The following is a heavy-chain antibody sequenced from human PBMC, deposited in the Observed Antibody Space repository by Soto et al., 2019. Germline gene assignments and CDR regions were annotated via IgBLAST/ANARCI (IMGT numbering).Heavy chain of an antibody. D-gene: IGHD6-19*01. V-gene: IGHV4-34*01. CDR1: GGSFSGYY. CDR2: INHSGST. CDR3: ARGPPSRIRGWHHYFDY. J-gene: IGHJ4*02. Sequence: QVQLQQWGAGLLKPSETLSLTCAVYGGSFSGYYWSWIRQPPGKRLEWIGEINHSGSTNYNPSLKSRVTISVDTSKNQFSLKLSSVTAADTAVYYCARGPPSRIRGWHHYFDYWGQGTLVTVSS.